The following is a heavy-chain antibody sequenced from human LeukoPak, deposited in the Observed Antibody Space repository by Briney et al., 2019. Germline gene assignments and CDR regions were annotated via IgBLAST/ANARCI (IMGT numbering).Heavy chain of an antibody. D-gene: IGHD6-19*01. CDR2: INTDGRTT. CDR3: ARAGASGWYAAGWFDP. V-gene: IGHV3-74*01. Sequence: GGSLRLSCAASGFPFNNYWIHWVRQAPGKALMWVSSINTDGRTTRYAASVQGRFTISRDNAKNTLSLQMNSLRDDDTAVYYCARAGASGWYAAGWFDPWGQGTLVTVSS. CDR1: GFPFNNYW. J-gene: IGHJ5*02.